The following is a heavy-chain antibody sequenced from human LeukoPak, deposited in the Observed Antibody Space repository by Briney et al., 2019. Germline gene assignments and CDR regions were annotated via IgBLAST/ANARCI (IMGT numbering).Heavy chain of an antibody. D-gene: IGHD6-13*01. J-gene: IGHJ4*02. CDR1: GYSSTGYY. CDR2: INPNSGGT. CDR3: ASGRSSWYDLDY. Sequence: ASVKVSCKASGYSSTGYYMHWVRQAPGQGLEWMGRINPNSGGTNYAQKFQGRVTMTRDTSISTAYMELSRLRSDDTAVYYCASGRSSWYDLDYWGQGTLVTISS. V-gene: IGHV1-2*06.